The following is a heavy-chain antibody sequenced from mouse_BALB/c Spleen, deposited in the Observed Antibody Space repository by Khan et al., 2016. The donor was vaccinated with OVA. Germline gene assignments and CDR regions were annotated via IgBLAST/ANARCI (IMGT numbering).Heavy chain of an antibody. J-gene: IGHJ1*01. CDR3: ARETVVDIYWYLDV. Sequence: EVQLVESGGGLVQPGGSLRLSCATSGFTFTDYYMSWVRQPPGKALKWLGFIRNKANGYTTEYSASVKGRFTISRDNSQSIVYLQMNTLRAEDSATYYCARETVVDIYWYLDVWGAGTTVTVSS. CDR2: IRNKANGYTT. CDR1: GFTFTDYY. D-gene: IGHD1-1*01. V-gene: IGHV7-3*02.